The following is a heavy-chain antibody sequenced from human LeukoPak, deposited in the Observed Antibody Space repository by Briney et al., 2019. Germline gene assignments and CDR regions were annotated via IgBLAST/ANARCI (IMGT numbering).Heavy chain of an antibody. D-gene: IGHD2-15*01. J-gene: IGHJ5*02. CDR1: GGTFSSYA. V-gene: IGHV1-69*04. Sequence: SVKVSCKASGGTFSSYAISWVRQAPGQGLEWMGRIIPILGIANYAQKFQGRVTITADKSTSTAYMELSSLRSEDTAVYYCARDYEAAVNWFDPWGQGTLVTVSS. CDR3: ARDYEAAVNWFDP. CDR2: IIPILGIA.